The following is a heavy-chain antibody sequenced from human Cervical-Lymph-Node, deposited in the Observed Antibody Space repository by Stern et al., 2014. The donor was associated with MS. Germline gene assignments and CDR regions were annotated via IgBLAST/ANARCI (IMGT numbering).Heavy chain of an antibody. Sequence: QVQLVQSGAEVKKPGSSVKVSCKASGGTFNSYAFSWVRQAPGQGLEWMGGVNPIFGSSKSAQNFQGRVTIIADEATNTAYMELSSLRSEDTAMYYCAAAFYYDPSGYRHFESWGQGTLVTVSS. CDR3: AAAFYYDPSGYRHFES. V-gene: IGHV1-69*01. J-gene: IGHJ4*02. D-gene: IGHD3-22*01. CDR1: GGTFNSYA. CDR2: VNPIFGSS.